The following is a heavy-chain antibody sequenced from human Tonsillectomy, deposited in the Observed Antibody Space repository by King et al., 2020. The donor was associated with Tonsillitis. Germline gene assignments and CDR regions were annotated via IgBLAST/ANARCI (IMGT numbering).Heavy chain of an antibody. CDR2: IYDSGTT. CDR1: GGSISRNY. V-gene: IGHV4-59*01. CDR3: ARDKGDYDSCGYD. Sequence: VQLQESGPGLVKPSETLSLTCTVSGGSISRNYWTWIRQPPGKRLEWIGYIYDSGTTNYNPSLESRVTSSVDTSKYQFSLKLSSVTAADTAVYYCARDKGDYDSCGYDWGQGTLVTVS. D-gene: IGHD3-22*01. J-gene: IGHJ4*02.